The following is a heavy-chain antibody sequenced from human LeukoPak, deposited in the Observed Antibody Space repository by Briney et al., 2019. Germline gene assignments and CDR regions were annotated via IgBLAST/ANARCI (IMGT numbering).Heavy chain of an antibody. V-gene: IGHV3-74*01. CDR2: INTHVSST. Sequence: GGSLRLSCAASGFAFSNYWLHWVRQAPGKGLVWVARINTHVSSTNYADSVKGRFTISRDNAKNTLYLQMTSLSAEDTAVYYALAGYYYYFMGVWGKGTTVTVFS. J-gene: IGHJ6*03. CDR1: GFAFSNYW. D-gene: IGHD6-13*01. CDR3: LAGYYYYFMGV.